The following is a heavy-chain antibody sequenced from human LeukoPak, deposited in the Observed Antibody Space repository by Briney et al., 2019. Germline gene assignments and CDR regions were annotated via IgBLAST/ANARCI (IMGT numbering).Heavy chain of an antibody. D-gene: IGHD3-3*01. CDR3: ARDPTIFGVVISWFDP. J-gene: IGHJ5*02. Sequence: EASVKVSCKASGYTFIGYYMHWVRQAPGQGLEWMGWINPNSGGTNYAQKFQGRVTMTRDTSISTAYMELSRLRSDDTAVYYCARDPTIFGVVISWFDPWGQGTLVTVSS. CDR2: INPNSGGT. V-gene: IGHV1-2*02. CDR1: GYTFIGYY.